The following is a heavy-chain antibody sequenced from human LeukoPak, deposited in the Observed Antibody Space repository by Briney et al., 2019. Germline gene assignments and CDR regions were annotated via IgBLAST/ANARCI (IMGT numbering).Heavy chain of an antibody. CDR3: AKGRKWLRYPYFDY. D-gene: IGHD5-12*01. CDR1: GFTFSSYA. CDR2: ISSSGGST. J-gene: IGHJ4*02. V-gene: IGHV3-23*01. Sequence: GGSLRLSCAASGFTFSSYAMSWVRQAPGKGPEWVSAISSSGGSTYYADSVKGRFTISRDNSKNTLYLQMNSLRAEDTAVYYCAKGRKWLRYPYFDYWGQGTLVTVSS.